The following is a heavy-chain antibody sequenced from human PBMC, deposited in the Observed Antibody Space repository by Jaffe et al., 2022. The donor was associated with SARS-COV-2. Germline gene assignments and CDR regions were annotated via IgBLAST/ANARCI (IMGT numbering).Heavy chain of an antibody. Sequence: EVQLVESGGGLVKPGGSLRLSCAASGFTFSSYSMNWVRQAPGKGLEWVSSISSSSSYIYYADSVKGRFTISRDNAKNSLYLQMNSLRAEDTAVYYCARYDTKGYYYYMDVWGKGTTVTVSS. J-gene: IGHJ6*03. CDR2: ISSSSSYI. CDR1: GFTFSSYS. D-gene: IGHD3-9*01. CDR3: ARYDTKGYYYYMDV. V-gene: IGHV3-21*01.